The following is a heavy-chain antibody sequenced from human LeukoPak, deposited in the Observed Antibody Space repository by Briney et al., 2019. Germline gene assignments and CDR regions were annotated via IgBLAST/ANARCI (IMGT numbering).Heavy chain of an antibody. V-gene: IGHV5-51*01. Sequence: GESLKISCKGYGYSFTSYWIGWVRQMPGKGLEWMGIIYPGDSDTRYSPSFQGQVTISADKSISTAYLQWTSLKASDTAMYYCASLDLDSSSSSWYFDVWGRGTLVTVSS. CDR3: ASLDLDSSSSSWYFDV. CDR1: GYSFTSYW. J-gene: IGHJ2*01. CDR2: IYPGDSDT. D-gene: IGHD6-6*01.